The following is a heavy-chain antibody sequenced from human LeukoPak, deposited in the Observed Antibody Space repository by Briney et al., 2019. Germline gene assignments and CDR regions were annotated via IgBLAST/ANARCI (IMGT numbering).Heavy chain of an antibody. CDR2: ISGSGGTT. CDR3: AKDAFCTSTNCYASYFDY. Sequence: PGGSLRLSCAASGFTFSSYAMSWVRQAPGKGLEWVSAISGSGGTTHYADSVKGRFTISRDRSKNTLYLQMHSPRAEDTAVYYCAKDAFCTSTNCYASYFDYWGQGTLVTVSS. CDR1: GFTFSSYA. V-gene: IGHV3-23*01. J-gene: IGHJ4*02. D-gene: IGHD2-2*01.